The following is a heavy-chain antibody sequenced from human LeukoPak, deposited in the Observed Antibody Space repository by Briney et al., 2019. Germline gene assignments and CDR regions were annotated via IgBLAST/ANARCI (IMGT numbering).Heavy chain of an antibody. V-gene: IGHV3-30*02. CDR1: GFPFSSYG. Sequence: GGSLRLPCAASGFPFSSYGMHWVRQAPGKGVEGVAFIRYDRSNKYYADSVKGRITISRDNSKNTLYLQMNSLRAEDTAVYDCAKDSVVVTAIPNWFDPWGQGTLVTVSS. J-gene: IGHJ5*02. CDR3: AKDSVVVTAIPNWFDP. CDR2: IRYDRSNK. D-gene: IGHD2-21*02.